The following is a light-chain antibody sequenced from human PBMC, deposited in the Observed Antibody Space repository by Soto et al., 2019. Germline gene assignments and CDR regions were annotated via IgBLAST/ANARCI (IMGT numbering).Light chain of an antibody. Sequence: DIQMTQSPSSVSASVGVRVTITCRASQPVSNWLAWYQQKPGKAPKLLIYAASKLQVGVPSRFSGSGSGTDFTLTISSLQPEDFATYYCQQANGFPPLTFGGGTTVEIK. V-gene: IGKV1-12*01. CDR1: QPVSNW. CDR2: AAS. CDR3: QQANGFPPLT. J-gene: IGKJ4*01.